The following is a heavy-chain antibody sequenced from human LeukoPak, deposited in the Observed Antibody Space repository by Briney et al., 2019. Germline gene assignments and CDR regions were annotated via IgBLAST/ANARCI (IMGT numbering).Heavy chain of an antibody. CDR3: ARIPYGSGNQFDY. J-gene: IGHJ4*02. CDR1: GFTFSSYS. Sequence: GGSLRLSCAASGFTFSSYSMNWVRQVPGKGLECVSSISSSGSYKYYADSLKGRFTISRDNAQNSLYLQMNSLRAEDTAVYFCARIPYGSGNQFDYWGQGTLVSVSS. CDR2: ISSSGSYK. V-gene: IGHV3-21*01. D-gene: IGHD3-10*01.